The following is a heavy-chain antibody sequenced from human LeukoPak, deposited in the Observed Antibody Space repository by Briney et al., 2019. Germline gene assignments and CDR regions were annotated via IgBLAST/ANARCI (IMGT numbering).Heavy chain of an antibody. J-gene: IGHJ3*02. CDR1: GYSITNYD. V-gene: IGHV1-8*01. CDR2: MNPNSGNT. CDR3: AKDQDILTGLTFVAFDI. D-gene: IGHD3-9*01. Sequence: ASVKVSCKASGYSITNYDLNWVRQATGQGLEWMGWMNPNSGNTGYAQKFQGRVTMTRNTSISTAYMELSSLRSEDTAVYYCAKDQDILTGLTFVAFDIWGQGTMVTVSS.